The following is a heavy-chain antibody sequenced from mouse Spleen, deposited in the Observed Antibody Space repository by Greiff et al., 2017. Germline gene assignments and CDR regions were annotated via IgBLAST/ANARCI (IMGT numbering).Heavy chain of an antibody. V-gene: IGHV5-6-3*01. Sequence: EVKLMESGGGLVQPGGSLKLSCAASGFTFSSYGMSWVRQTPDKRLELVATINSNGGSTYYPDSVKGRFTISRDNAKNTLYLQRSSLKSEDTAMYYCARGGGGNYYFDVWGAGTTVTVSS. J-gene: IGHJ1*01. D-gene: IGHD2-1*01. CDR3: ARGGGGNYYFDV. CDR2: INSNGGST. CDR1: GFTFSSYG.